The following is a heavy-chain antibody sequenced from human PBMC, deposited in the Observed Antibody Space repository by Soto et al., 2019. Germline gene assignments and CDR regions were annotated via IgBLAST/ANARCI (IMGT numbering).Heavy chain of an antibody. Sequence: PGESLKISCKGSGYSFTSYWIGWVRQVPGKGLEWMGIIYPGDSDTRYSPSFQGQVTISADKSISTAYLQWSSLKASDTAMYYCAGLKRDGGGSGTYIHGWGQGTLVTVSS. CDR2: IYPGDSDT. D-gene: IGHD3-10*01. J-gene: IGHJ4*02. V-gene: IGHV5-51*01. CDR1: GYSFTSYW. CDR3: AGLKRDGGGSGTYIHG.